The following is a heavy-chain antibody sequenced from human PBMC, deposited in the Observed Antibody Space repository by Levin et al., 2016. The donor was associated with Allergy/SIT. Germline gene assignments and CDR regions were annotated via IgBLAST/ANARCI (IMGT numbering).Heavy chain of an antibody. J-gene: IGHJ5*02. D-gene: IGHD4-17*01. CDR1: GGSISSGGYS. Sequence: SETLSLTCGVSGGSISSGGYSWTWIRQPPGKGLEWLGYIYYSGNTNYNASLKSRVTISLDMSEKQFSLKLTSVTAADTALYYCARGSVTSFWFDPWGQGTLVTVSS. CDR3: ARGSVTSFWFDP. V-gene: IGHV4-30-2*01. CDR2: IYYSGNT.